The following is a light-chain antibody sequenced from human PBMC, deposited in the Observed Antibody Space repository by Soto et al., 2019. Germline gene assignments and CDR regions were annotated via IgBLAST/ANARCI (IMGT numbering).Light chain of an antibody. CDR3: QQYNSWPIT. V-gene: IGKV3-15*01. CDR1: QSVSDN. Sequence: EVLMTQSPDTLCVSPGERVTLSCRASQSVSDNLAWYQQKPGQGPRLLLYRASTRTLGIPARFSGSESGTEFTLTISSLQSEDFAVYYCQQYNSWPITFGQGTRLEIK. J-gene: IGKJ5*01. CDR2: RAS.